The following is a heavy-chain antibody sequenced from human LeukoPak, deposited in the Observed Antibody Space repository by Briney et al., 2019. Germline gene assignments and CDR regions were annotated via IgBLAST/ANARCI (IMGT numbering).Heavy chain of an antibody. J-gene: IGHJ4*02. D-gene: IGHD3-16*01. CDR2: ISYDGSNK. CDR1: GFTFSSYA. Sequence: GGSLRLSCAASGFTFSSYAMSWVRQAPGKGLEWVAVISYDGSNKYYADSVKGRFTISRDNSRNTLYLQMNSLRAEDTAVYYCARDMRDYWGQGTLVTVSS. CDR3: ARDMRDY. V-gene: IGHV3-30*04.